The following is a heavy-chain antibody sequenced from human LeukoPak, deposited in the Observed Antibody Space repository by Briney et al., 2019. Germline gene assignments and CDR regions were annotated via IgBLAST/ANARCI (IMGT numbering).Heavy chain of an antibody. V-gene: IGHV4-4*07. CDR1: GGPISPNY. D-gene: IGHD2-15*01. J-gene: IGHJ5*02. CDR2: ISASGST. CDR3: ARGYCSGGSCPRYNWFDP. Sequence: SETLSLTCTVSGGPISPNYWSWIRQPAGKGLEWIGHISASGSTNYNPSLKSRVIMSVDTSKNQFSLKLSSVTAADTAVYYCARGYCSGGSCPRYNWFDPWGQGTLVTVSS.